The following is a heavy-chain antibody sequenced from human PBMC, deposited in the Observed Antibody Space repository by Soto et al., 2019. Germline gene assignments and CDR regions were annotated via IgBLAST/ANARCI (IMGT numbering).Heavy chain of an antibody. J-gene: IGHJ6*02. CDR2: IIPIFGTA. D-gene: IGHD6-19*01. V-gene: IGHV1-69*12. Sequence: QVQLVQSGAEVKKPGSSVNVSCKASGGTFSSYAISWVRQAPGQGLEWMGGIIPIFGTANYAQKFQGRVTITADESTSTAYMELSSLRSEDTAVYYCATHSSGSGSYYYGMDVWGQGTTVTVSS. CDR1: GGTFSSYA. CDR3: ATHSSGSGSYYYGMDV.